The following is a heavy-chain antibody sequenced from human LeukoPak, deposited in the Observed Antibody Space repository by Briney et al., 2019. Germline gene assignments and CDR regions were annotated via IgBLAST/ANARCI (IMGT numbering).Heavy chain of an antibody. V-gene: IGHV4-30-4*08. CDR3: ARVHNTIFGVVSLMDV. Sequence: SETLALTCTVSGGSISSGDYYWSWIRQPPGKGLEWIGYIYYSGSTYYNPSLKSRVTISVDTSKNQFSLKLSSVTAADTAVYYCARVHNTIFGVVSLMDVWGKGTTVTVSS. J-gene: IGHJ6*03. CDR1: GGSISSGDYY. CDR2: IYYSGST. D-gene: IGHD3-3*01.